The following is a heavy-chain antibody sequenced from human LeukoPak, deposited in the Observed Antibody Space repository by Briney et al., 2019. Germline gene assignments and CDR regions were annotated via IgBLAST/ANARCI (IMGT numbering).Heavy chain of an antibody. CDR2: IYSSGST. CDR3: ARDNNWNYVR. J-gene: IGHJ4*02. V-gene: IGHV4-4*07. CDR1: GGSTTDYF. Sequence: SETLSLTCTVSGGSTTDYFWSWIRQPAGKGLEWIGRIYSSGSTNYNASLKSRVTMSVDTSKNQFSLKLSSVTAADTAVYYCARDNNWNYVRWGQGTLVTVSS. D-gene: IGHD1-7*01.